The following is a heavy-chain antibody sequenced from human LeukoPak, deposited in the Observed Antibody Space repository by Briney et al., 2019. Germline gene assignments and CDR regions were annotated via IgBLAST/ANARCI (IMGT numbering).Heavy chain of an antibody. CDR2: IWKDGSNK. D-gene: IGHD3-22*01. J-gene: IGHJ4*02. CDR3: ARETDYYDSSGYSLGTYFDY. V-gene: IGHV3-33*01. Sequence: GGSLRLSCAASGFTFSSYGMHWVRQAPGKGLEWVAVIWKDGSNKYYADSVKGRFTITRDNAKNPLYLQMNSLRAEDTAVYYCARETDYYDSSGYSLGTYFDYWGQGTLVTVSS. CDR1: GFTFSSYG.